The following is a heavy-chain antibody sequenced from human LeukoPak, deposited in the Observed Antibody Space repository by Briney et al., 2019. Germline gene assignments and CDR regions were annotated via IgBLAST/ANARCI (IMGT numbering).Heavy chain of an antibody. V-gene: IGHV3-20*04. CDR1: GFTFDDYG. CDR2: INWNGGST. D-gene: IGHD2-15*01. J-gene: IGHJ6*03. CDR3: ARESSSYHHYPYPLGRTTTTTYLIREDYYYYYMDV. Sequence: GGSLRLSCAASGFTFDDYGMSWVRQAPGKGLEWVSGINWNGGSTGYADSVKGRFTISRDNAKNSLYLQMNSLRAEDTALYYCARESSSYHHYPYPLGRTTTTTYLIREDYYYYYMDVWGKGTTVTVSS.